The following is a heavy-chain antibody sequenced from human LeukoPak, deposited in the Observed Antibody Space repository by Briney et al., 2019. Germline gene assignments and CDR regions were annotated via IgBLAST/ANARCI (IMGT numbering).Heavy chain of an antibody. CDR2: ISYDGSDK. Sequence: GGSLGLSCAASGFTFSSFAMHWVRQAPGKGLEGVAFISYDGSDKYYADSVKGRFTISSDTSKNTMYLQMNRLSAEDTAVYYCARDLSPVVRASPMGYWGQGTLVTVSS. CDR1: GFTFSSFA. J-gene: IGHJ4*02. V-gene: IGHV3-30-3*01. D-gene: IGHD3-10*01. CDR3: ARDLSPVVRASPMGY.